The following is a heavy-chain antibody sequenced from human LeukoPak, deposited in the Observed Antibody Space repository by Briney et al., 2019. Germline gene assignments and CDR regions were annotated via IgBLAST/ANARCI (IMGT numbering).Heavy chain of an antibody. D-gene: IGHD6-13*01. CDR2: LSYDGSNT. CDR3: ARVPGIAATAYYYYAMDV. J-gene: IGHJ6*02. CDR1: GFTSSSYA. Sequence: GGSLRLSCAASGFTSSSYAMHWVRQAPGKGLEWVAVLSYDGSNTYHADSVKGRFTISRDNSKNTLYLQMNSLRPEDTAVYYCARVPGIAATAYYYYAMDVWGQGTTVTVSS. V-gene: IGHV3-30-3*01.